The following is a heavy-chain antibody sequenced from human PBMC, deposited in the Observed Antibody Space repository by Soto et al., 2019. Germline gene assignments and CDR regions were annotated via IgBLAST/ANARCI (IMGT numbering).Heavy chain of an antibody. D-gene: IGHD6-13*01. CDR3: AKDQGSSWYEIDY. V-gene: IGHV3-48*01. CDR2: ISSSSNTI. CDR1: GFTFSSYS. J-gene: IGHJ4*02. Sequence: GGFLRLSCAASGFTFSSYSMNWVRQAPGKGLEWVSYISSSSNTIYYADSVKGRFTISRDNAKNSLYLQMNSLRAEDTSVYYCAKDQGSSWYEIDYWGQGTLVTVPQ.